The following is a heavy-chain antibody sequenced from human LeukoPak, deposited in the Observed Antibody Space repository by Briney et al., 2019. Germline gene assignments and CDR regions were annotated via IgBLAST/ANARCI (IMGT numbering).Heavy chain of an antibody. J-gene: IGHJ4*02. CDR1: GGSISSYY. Sequence: PSETLSLTCTVSGGSISSYYWNWIRQSAGRGLEWIGRFYSGGSTNYNPSLKSRVTMSVDTSKNQFSLKLTSVIAADTAVYYCAREQGTGTSSRYFDYWGQGTLVTVSS. V-gene: IGHV4-4*07. CDR2: FYSGGST. CDR3: AREQGTGTSSRYFDY. D-gene: IGHD1-1*01.